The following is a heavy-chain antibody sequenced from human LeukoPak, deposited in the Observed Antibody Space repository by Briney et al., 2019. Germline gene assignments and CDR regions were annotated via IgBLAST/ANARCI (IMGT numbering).Heavy chain of an antibody. Sequence: SETLSLTCTVSGASISVYYWTWIRQAPGRGSEWIGHIHHSGSTNYNPSLKSRVTISIDTSKTQFSLKLTSVTAADTAVYYCARVGYCSHGSCLRLDWYFDLWGRGTLVTVSS. CDR3: ARVGYCSHGSCLRLDWYFDL. D-gene: IGHD2-15*01. V-gene: IGHV4-59*01. J-gene: IGHJ2*01. CDR1: GASISVYY. CDR2: IHHSGST.